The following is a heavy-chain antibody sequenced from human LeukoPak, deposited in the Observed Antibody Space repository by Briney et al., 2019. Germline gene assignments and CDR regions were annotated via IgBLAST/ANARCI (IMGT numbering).Heavy chain of an antibody. J-gene: IGHJ4*02. V-gene: IGHV1-46*03. CDR3: ARRSRGDYVDY. Sequence: ASVRVSCKASGYTFTSYYMHWVRQAPGQGLEWMGIINPSGGSTSYAQKFQGRVTMTRDTSTSTVYMELSSLRSEDTAVYYCARRSRGDYVDYWGQGTLVTVSS. CDR1: GYTFTSYY. CDR2: INPSGGST. D-gene: IGHD3-10*01.